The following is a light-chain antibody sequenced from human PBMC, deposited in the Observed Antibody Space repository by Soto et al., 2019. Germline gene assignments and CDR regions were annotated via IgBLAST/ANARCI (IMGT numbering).Light chain of an antibody. J-gene: IGLJ2*01. CDR3: SSYTGSSTLVV. Sequence: QSALTQPASVSGSPGQSITISCTGTSNDVGGYNYVSWYQQHPGKAPKLMIYEVSNRPSGVSNRFSGSKSGNTASLTISGLQAEDEADYYCSSYTGSSTLVVFGGGTKLTVL. V-gene: IGLV2-14*01. CDR2: EVS. CDR1: SNDVGGYNY.